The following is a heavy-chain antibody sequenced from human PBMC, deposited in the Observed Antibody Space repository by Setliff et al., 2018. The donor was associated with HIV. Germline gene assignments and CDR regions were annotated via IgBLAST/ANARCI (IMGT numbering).Heavy chain of an antibody. CDR1: GFTFSSHT. Sequence: GGSLRLSCAASGFTFSSHTMSWVRQAPGKGLEWVSSLSGHTMTTYYAGSVKGRSTISRDVSNNTLYFQMNSLRVEDTAVYFCAKTIAALDYWGQGTLVTVSS. CDR3: AKTIAALDY. CDR2: LSGHTMTT. J-gene: IGHJ4*02. V-gene: IGHV3-23*01. D-gene: IGHD6-13*01.